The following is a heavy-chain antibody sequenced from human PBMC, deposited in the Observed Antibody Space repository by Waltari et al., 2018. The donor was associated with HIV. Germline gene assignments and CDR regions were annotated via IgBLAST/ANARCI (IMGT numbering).Heavy chain of an antibody. CDR2: IYTSGST. CDR3: ARDLRD. V-gene: IGHV4-61*02. CDR1: GGSINGGSYY. Sequence: QVQLQESGPGLVKPSQTLSLTCTVSGGSINGGSYYWSWIRQPAGKGLEWIGRIYTSGSTNYNPSLKSRVTISVVTSKNQFSLKLTSVTAADTAVYYCARDLRDWGQGTLVTVSS. J-gene: IGHJ4*02.